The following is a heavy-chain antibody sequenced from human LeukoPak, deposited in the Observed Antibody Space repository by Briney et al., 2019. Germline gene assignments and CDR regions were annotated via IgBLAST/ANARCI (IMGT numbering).Heavy chain of an antibody. Sequence: PSETLSLTCTVSGASISSSDSYWSWIRQPPGKGLEWIGSIYRRGSTSYNPSLKSRVTVSEDMSKNHFSLRLSSVTAADTAVYYCARHVQDLGIKVGGQGTTVTVSS. CDR3: ARHVQDLGIKV. V-gene: IGHV4-39*01. J-gene: IGHJ6*02. CDR2: IYRRGST. CDR1: GASISSSDSY.